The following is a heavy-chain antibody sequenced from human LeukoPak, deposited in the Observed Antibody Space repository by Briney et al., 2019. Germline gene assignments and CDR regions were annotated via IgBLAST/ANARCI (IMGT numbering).Heavy chain of an antibody. V-gene: IGHV3-7*01. D-gene: IGHD2-8*02. CDR2: IDRDGNKK. CDR1: GISLWRFL. CDR3: ARDRTSCTGNICYDAFDI. J-gene: IGHJ3*02. Sequence: GALRLFWATLGISLWRFLMTLVRQASGKGLEWVGKIDRDGNKKNHVDSVEGRFTISRDNGKNLLHLQMNSLRAEDTALYYCARDRTSCTGNICYDAFDIWGQGTMVIVSS.